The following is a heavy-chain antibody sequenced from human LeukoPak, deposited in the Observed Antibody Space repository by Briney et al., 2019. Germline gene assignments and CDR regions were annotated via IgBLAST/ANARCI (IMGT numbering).Heavy chain of an antibody. D-gene: IGHD1-1*01. CDR1: GFNFDDYA. Sequence: GGSLRLSCRASGFNFDDYAMYWVRQSPGKGPEWVSGISWNSRGAGYGDFVKGRFIISRDNAKNTLNLQMNNLTTEDTALYHCVKASTSTVPTGMDVWGRGTTVSVSS. V-gene: IGHV3-9*01. J-gene: IGHJ6*02. CDR2: ISWNSRGA. CDR3: VKASTSTVPTGMDV.